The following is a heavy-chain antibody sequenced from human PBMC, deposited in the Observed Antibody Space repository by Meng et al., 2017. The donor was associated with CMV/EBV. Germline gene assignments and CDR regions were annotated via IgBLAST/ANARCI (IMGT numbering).Heavy chain of an antibody. D-gene: IGHD2-2*01. CDR3: ARGPGVVVPAATDY. Sequence: ASVKVSCKASGYTFTSYGISWVRQAPGQGLEWMGWISAYNGNTNYAQKLQGRVTMTTDTSTSTAYMELRSLRADDTAVYYCARGPGVVVPAATDYWGQGTLVTVSS. CDR2: ISAYNGNT. J-gene: IGHJ4*02. CDR1: GYTFTSYG. V-gene: IGHV1-18*01.